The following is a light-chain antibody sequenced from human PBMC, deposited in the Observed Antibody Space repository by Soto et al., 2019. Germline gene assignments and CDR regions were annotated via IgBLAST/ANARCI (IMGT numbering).Light chain of an antibody. CDR3: SSYTSSSTLYV. J-gene: IGLJ1*01. CDR2: DVS. V-gene: IGLV2-14*01. CDR1: SSDVGGYNY. Sequence: HSVLTQPASVSGSPGQSITISCTGTSSDVGGYNYVSWYQQHPGKAPKLMIYDVSNRPSGVSNRFSGSKSGNTASLTISGLQAEDEADYYCSSYTSSSTLYVFGTGTKVT.